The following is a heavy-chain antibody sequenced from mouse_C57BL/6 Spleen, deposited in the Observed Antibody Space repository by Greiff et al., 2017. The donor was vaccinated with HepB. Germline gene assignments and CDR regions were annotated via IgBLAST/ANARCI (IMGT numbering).Heavy chain of an antibody. V-gene: IGHV5-16*01. J-gene: IGHJ2*01. CDR2: INYDGSST. CDR3: ARAGITTVVYDY. Sequence: EVKLVESEGGLVQPGSSMKLSCTASGFTFSDYYMAWVRQVPEKGLEWVANINYDGSSTYYLDSLKSRFIISRDNAKNILYLQMSSLKSEDTATYYCARAGITTVVYDYWGQGTTLTVSS. CDR1: GFTFSDYY. D-gene: IGHD1-1*01.